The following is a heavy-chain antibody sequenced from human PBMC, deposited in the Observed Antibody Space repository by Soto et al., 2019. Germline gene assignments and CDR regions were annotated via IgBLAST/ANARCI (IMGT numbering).Heavy chain of an antibody. CDR3: ARDSPGYGDYVLFDY. J-gene: IGHJ4*02. CDR1: GDSVSRNGPA. Sequence: SVTMSLTCAIAGDSVSRNGPAWNWIRQSPSRGLEWLGRTYYRSKWYNDYAVSVKSRITINPDASRNQFSLQLNSVTPEDTAVYYCARDSPGYGDYVLFDYWGQGILVTVSS. V-gene: IGHV6-1*01. CDR2: TYYRSKWYN. D-gene: IGHD4-17*01.